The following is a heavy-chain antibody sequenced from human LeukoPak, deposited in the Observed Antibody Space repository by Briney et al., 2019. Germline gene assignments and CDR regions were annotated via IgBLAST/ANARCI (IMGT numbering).Heavy chain of an antibody. D-gene: IGHD4-17*01. J-gene: IGHJ3*02. V-gene: IGHV4-39*07. CDR3: ARDLVTVTKGFDI. CDR2: IYYGGST. Sequence: SETLSLTCPVSGDSISSSSDFWGWIRQPPGKGLEWIGSIYYGGSTNYNPSLKSRVTISIDTSKNQFSLKLRSVTAADTAVYYCARDLVTVTKGFDIWGQGTMVSVSS. CDR1: GDSISSSSDF.